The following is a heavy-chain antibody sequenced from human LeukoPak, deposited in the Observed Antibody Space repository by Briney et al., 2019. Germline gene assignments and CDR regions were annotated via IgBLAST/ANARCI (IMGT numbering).Heavy chain of an antibody. V-gene: IGHV4-59*12. D-gene: IGHD4-17*01. CDR3: ARDYYGDYIFYGMDV. CDR2: GHYSGTA. CDR1: GAPITHYF. J-gene: IGHJ6*02. Sequence: PSETLSLTCRVSGAPITHYFWNWIRQPPGKGLEWIGFGHYSGTAHYNPSLKGRVTILVDTSTNQFPLKANSLTAADTAVYYCARDYYGDYIFYGMDVWGQGTTVTVSS.